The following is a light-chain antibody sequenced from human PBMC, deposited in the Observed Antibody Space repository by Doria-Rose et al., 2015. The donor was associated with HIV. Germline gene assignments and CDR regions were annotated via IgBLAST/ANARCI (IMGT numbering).Light chain of an antibody. J-gene: IGKJ1*01. CDR2: DTS. CDR3: LQHNSYPRT. Sequence: DIQMTQSPSAMSASVGGRVTITCRASHDISNYLAWYQQKPGKAPKRLIYDTSSLHSGVPSRFSGSGSGTEFTLTISSLQPEDFATYYCLQHNSYPRTFGQGTKVDIK. V-gene: IGKV1-17*03. CDR1: HDISNY.